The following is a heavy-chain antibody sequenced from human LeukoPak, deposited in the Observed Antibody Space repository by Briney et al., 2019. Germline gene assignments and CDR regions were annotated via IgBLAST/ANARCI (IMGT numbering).Heavy chain of an antibody. J-gene: IGHJ4*02. CDR3: ARAHDFDKFDY. CDR1: GDSISNSY. V-gene: IGHV4-59*01. CDR2: IYHSGST. D-gene: IGHD3-9*01. Sequence: PSETLSLTCTVSGDSISNSYWSWIRQPPGKGLGWIGCIYHSGSTNYNPSLKSRVTISVDTSKNHFSLKLSSVTAADTAVYYCARAHDFDKFDYWGQGTLVTVSS.